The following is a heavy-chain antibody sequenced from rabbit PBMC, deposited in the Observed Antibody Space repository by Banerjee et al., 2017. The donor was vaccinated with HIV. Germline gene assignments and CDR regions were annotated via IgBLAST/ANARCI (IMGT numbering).Heavy chain of an antibody. CDR2: INSNTGNT. D-gene: IGHD2-1*01. Sequence: QSLEESGGDLVKPDETLTLTCTVSGIDLSSYKISWVRQAPGKGLEWIACINSNTGNTVYASWAKGPFTISKTSSTTVTLQMTSLTAADTATYFCARGDSDYGVNFNFWGPGTLVTVS. J-gene: IGHJ4*01. CDR3: ARGDSDYGVNFNF. CDR1: GIDLSSYK. V-gene: IGHV1S40*01.